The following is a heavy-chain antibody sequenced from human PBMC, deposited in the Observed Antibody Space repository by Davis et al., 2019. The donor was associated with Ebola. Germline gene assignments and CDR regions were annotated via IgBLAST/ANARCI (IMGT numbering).Heavy chain of an antibody. Sequence: ASVKVSCKASGYSFTGHYIHWVRQAPGQGLEWMGQINPNSGDTSYAQRFQGRVTMTRDTSTSTAYMELSRLRSDDTAMYYCARSCISARCYLLYAMDVWGKGTTVTVSS. V-gene: IGHV1-2*06. CDR3: ARSCISARCYLLYAMDV. CDR1: GYSFTGHY. J-gene: IGHJ6*03. D-gene: IGHD2-2*01. CDR2: INPNSGDT.